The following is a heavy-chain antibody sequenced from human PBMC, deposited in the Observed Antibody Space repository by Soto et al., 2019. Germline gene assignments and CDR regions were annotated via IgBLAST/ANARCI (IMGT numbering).Heavy chain of an antibody. J-gene: IGHJ6*02. CDR2: IKQDGSEK. V-gene: IGHV3-7*03. CDR3: AKVPSTSNSIAVFMDV. CDR1: GFTFSSYW. Sequence: EVQLVESGGGLVQPGGSLRLSCAASGFTFSSYWMSWVRQAPGKGLEWVANIKQDGSEKYYVDSVKGRFTISRDNAKNSLYLQMNSLRAEDTAVYYCAKVPSTSNSIAVFMDVWGQGTTVTVSS. D-gene: IGHD6-19*01.